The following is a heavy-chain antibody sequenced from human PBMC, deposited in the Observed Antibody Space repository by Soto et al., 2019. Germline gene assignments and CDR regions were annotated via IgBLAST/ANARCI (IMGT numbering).Heavy chain of an antibody. V-gene: IGHV3-48*01. CDR2: ISSSSSTI. CDR1: GFTFSSYA. CDR3: ARLGMYVFDY. J-gene: IGHJ4*02. D-gene: IGHD2-8*01. Sequence: GGSLRLSCAASGFTFSSYAMSWVRQAPGKGLEWVSYISSSSSTIYYADSVKGRFTISRDNAKNSLYLQMNRLRVEDTAVYYCARLGMYVFDYWGQGTLVTVSS.